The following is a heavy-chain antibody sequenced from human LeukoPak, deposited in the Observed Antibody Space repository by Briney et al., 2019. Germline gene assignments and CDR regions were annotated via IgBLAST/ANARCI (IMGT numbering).Heavy chain of an antibody. CDR1: GGTFSSYA. CDR3: AGSIFGVVTIEYYFDY. Sequence: ASVKVSCTASGGTFSSYAISWVRQAPGQGLEWMGGIIPIFGTANYAQKFQGRVTITADESTSTAYMELSSLRSEDTAVYYCAGSIFGVVTIEYYFDYWGQGTLVTVSS. V-gene: IGHV1-69*13. D-gene: IGHD3-3*01. J-gene: IGHJ4*02. CDR2: IIPIFGTA.